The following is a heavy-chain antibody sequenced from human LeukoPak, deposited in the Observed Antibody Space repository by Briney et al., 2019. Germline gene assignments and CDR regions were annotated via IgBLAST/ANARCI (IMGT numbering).Heavy chain of an antibody. Sequence: SETLSLTCAVSGGSISSGGYSWSWIRQPPGKGLEWIGYIYHSGSTYYNPSLKSRVTISVDRSKNQFSLKLSSVTAADTAVYYCARGYSYGFDYWGQGTLVTVSS. V-gene: IGHV4-30-2*01. J-gene: IGHJ4*02. CDR2: IYHSGST. CDR3: ARGYSYGFDY. D-gene: IGHD5-18*01. CDR1: GGSISSGGYS.